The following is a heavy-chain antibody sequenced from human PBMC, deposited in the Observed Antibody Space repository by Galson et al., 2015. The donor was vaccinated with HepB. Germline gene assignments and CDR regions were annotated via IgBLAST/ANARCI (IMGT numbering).Heavy chain of an antibody. V-gene: IGHV3-20*04. Sequence: SLRLSCAASGFTFDDYGMSWVRQAPGKGLEWVSGINWNGGSTGYADSVKGRFTNSRDNAKNSLYLQMNSLRAEDTALYYCARDLTYYDYVWGSYRLSGVDYWGQGTLVTVSS. D-gene: IGHD3-16*02. CDR3: ARDLTYYDYVWGSYRLSGVDY. J-gene: IGHJ4*02. CDR1: GFTFDDYG. CDR2: INWNGGST.